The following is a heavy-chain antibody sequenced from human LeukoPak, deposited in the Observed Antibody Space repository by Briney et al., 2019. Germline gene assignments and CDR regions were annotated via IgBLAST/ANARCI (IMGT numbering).Heavy chain of an antibody. CDR3: ARQSYYYYGMDV. V-gene: IGHV4-59*08. CDR2: IYYSGST. J-gene: IGHJ6*02. Sequence: LSETLSLTCTVSGGSISSYYWSWIRQPPGKGLEWIGYIYYSGSTNYNPSLKSRVTISEDTSKNQFSLKLSSVTAADTAVYYCARQSYYYYGMDVWGQGTTVTVSS. CDR1: GGSISSYY.